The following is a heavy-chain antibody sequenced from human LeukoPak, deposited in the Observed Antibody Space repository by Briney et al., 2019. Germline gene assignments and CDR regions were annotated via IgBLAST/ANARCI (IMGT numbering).Heavy chain of an antibody. Sequence: PGGSLRLSCAASGFTFSSYAMSWVRQAPGKGLEGVSAISGSGGSTYYADSVKGRFTISRDNSKNTLYLQMNSLRAEDTAVYYCAKGDTYCSGGSCYNDAFDIWGQGTMVTVSS. V-gene: IGHV3-23*01. CDR1: GFTFSSYA. J-gene: IGHJ3*02. CDR3: AKGDTYCSGGSCYNDAFDI. D-gene: IGHD2-15*01. CDR2: ISGSGGST.